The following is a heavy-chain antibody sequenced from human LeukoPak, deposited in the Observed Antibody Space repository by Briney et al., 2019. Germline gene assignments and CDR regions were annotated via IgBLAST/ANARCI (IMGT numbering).Heavy chain of an antibody. Sequence: ASVKVSCKASGYTFTSYDISWVRQAPGQGLEWMGWISAYNGNTNYAQKLQGRVTMTTDTSTSTAYMELRSLRSDDSAVYYCVRDFGYSSSWSGAYWGQGTLVTVSP. CDR2: ISAYNGNT. J-gene: IGHJ4*02. V-gene: IGHV1-18*01. D-gene: IGHD6-13*01. CDR1: GYTFTSYD. CDR3: VRDFGYSSSWSGAY.